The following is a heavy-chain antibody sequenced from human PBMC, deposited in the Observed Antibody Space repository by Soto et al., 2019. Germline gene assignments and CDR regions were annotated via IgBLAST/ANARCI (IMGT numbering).Heavy chain of an antibody. J-gene: IGHJ4*02. CDR3: AEYDSSGYFHY. CDR2: IYYSGST. CDR1: GGSISSSSYY. Sequence: SETLSLTCTVSGGSISSSSYYWGWIRQPPGKGLEWIGSIYYSGSTYYNPSLKSRVTISVDTSKNQFSLKLSSVTAADTAVYYCAEYDSSGYFHYWGQGSLVTVSS. V-gene: IGHV4-39*01. D-gene: IGHD3-22*01.